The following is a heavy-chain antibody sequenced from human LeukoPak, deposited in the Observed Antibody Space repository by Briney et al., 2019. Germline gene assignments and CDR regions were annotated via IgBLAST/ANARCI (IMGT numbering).Heavy chain of an antibody. J-gene: IGHJ5*02. CDR1: GGSFSGYY. D-gene: IGHD2-2*01. Sequence: SETLSLTCAVYGGSFSGYYWSWIRQPPGKGLEWIGEINHSGSTNYNPSLKSRVTISVDTSKNQFSLKLSSVTAADTAVYYCARGIDIVVVPAAKNWFDPWGQGTLVTVSS. CDR2: INHSGST. V-gene: IGHV4-34*01. CDR3: ARGIDIVVVPAAKNWFDP.